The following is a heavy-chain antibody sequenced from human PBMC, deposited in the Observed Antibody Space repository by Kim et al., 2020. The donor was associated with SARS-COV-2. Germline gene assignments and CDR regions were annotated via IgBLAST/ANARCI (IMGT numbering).Heavy chain of an antibody. Sequence: GGSLRLSCAASGFTFSSYAMSWVRQAPGKGLEWVSAISGSGGSTYYADSVKGRFTISRDNSKNTLYLQMNSLRAEDTAVYYCAKGGKKGGYDFSHYYGMDVWGQGTTVTVSS. CDR2: ISGSGGST. CDR1: GFTFSSYA. CDR3: AKGGKKGGYDFSHYYGMDV. D-gene: IGHD5-12*01. J-gene: IGHJ6*02. V-gene: IGHV3-23*01.